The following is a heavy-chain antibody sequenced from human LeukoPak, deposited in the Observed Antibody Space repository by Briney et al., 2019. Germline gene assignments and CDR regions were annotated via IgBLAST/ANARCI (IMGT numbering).Heavy chain of an antibody. CDR2: IYTSGST. J-gene: IGHJ4*02. CDR1: GGSISSGSYY. D-gene: IGHD1-26*01. CDR3: ARSRRGALN. Sequence: SQTLSLTCTVSGGSISSGSYYWSWIRQPAGKGLEWIGRIYTSGSTNYNPSLKSRVTISVDTSKNQLSLKLSSVTATDTAVYYCARSRRGALNWGQGTLVTVSS. V-gene: IGHV4-61*02.